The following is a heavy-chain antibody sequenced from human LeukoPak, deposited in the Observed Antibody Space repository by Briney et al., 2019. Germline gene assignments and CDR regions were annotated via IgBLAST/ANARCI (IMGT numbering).Heavy chain of an antibody. V-gene: IGHV1-8*02. Sequence: ASVKVSCKSSGYTFTGYYMHWVRQATGQGPEWMGWMSPNSGNTGYAQKFQGRVTMTRNTSISTAYMELSSLRSEDTAVYYCARRGVGYGGNFGYWGQGTLVTVSS. CDR1: GYTFTGYY. J-gene: IGHJ4*02. CDR2: MSPNSGNT. D-gene: IGHD4-23*01. CDR3: ARRGVGYGGNFGY.